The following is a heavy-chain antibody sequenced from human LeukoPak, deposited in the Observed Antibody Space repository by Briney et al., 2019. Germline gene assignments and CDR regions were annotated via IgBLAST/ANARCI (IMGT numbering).Heavy chain of an antibody. CDR1: GFTYSSYG. J-gene: IGHJ4*02. V-gene: IGHV3-30*02. CDR3: AKGPGFYFDY. CDR2: IRYDGSDK. Sequence: GGSLRLSCAASGFTYSSYGMHWVRQAPGKGLEWVAFIRYDGSDKYYADSVKGRFTISRDNSKNTLYLQMNSLRAEDTAVYYCAKGPGFYFDYWGQGTLVTVSS.